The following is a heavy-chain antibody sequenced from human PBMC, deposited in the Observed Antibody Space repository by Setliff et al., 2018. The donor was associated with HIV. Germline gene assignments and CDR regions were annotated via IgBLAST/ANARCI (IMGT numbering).Heavy chain of an antibody. CDR1: GFSFRNSFYN. V-gene: IGHV4-39*07. CDR3: VRGGAIPEGDVFDV. J-gene: IGHJ3*01. CDR2: INQSGDT. Sequence: SETLSLTCNVSGFSFRNSFYNWGWIRQPPGKGLEWIGTINQSGDTKSNPSLKSRVTISVDTSKKQFSLKLTSVTAADTALYYCVRGGAIPEGDVFDVWSLGKLVTVSS.